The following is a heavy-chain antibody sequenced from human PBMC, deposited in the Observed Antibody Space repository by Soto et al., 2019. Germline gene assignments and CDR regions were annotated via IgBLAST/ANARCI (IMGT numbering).Heavy chain of an antibody. CDR2: IYYSGST. CDR1: GGSISSSSYY. CDR3: ARALDYYGSGSYYPREYRFDY. J-gene: IGHJ4*02. D-gene: IGHD3-10*01. Sequence: PSETLSLTCTVSGGSISSSSYYWGWIRQPPGKGLEWIGSIYYSGSTYYNPSLKSRVTISVDTSKNQFSLKLSSVTAADTAVYYCARALDYYGSGSYYPREYRFDYWGQGTLVTVSS. V-gene: IGHV4-39*01.